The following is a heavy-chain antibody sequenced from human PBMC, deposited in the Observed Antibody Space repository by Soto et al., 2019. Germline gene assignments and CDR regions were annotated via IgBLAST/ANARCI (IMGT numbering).Heavy chain of an antibody. J-gene: IGHJ2*01. D-gene: IGHD6-19*01. V-gene: IGHV3-11*06. CDR2: ISSSSSYT. Sequence: QVQLVESGGGLVKPGGSLRLSCAASGFTFSDYYMSWIRQAPGKGLEWVSYISSSSSYTNYADSVKGRFTISRDNAKNSLYLQMNSLRAEDTAVYYCARDLEQWLNSTATFDLWGRGTLLTVSS. CDR1: GFTFSDYY. CDR3: ARDLEQWLNSTATFDL.